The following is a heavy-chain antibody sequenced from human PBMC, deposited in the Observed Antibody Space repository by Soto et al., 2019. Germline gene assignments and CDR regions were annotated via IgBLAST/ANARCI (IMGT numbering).Heavy chain of an antibody. D-gene: IGHD3-3*01. CDR3: ARTQVRQVLRVASHTYDF. CDR2: ISSSDEK. J-gene: IGHJ4*02. CDR1: GRSLRSVRVG. Sequence: QVTLEESGPVLVKPTGTLTLTCTVSGRSLRSVRVGVGWIRQPPGKALEWLPHISSSDEKSYNTSLRTRLTISQDTSKSLVVLTLTTMDPVDTATYFCARTQVRQVLRVASHTYDFWGQGIRVTVSS. V-gene: IGHV2-26*01.